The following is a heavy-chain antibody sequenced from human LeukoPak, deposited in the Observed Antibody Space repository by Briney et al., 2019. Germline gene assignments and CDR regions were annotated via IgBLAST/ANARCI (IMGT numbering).Heavy chain of an antibody. D-gene: IGHD3-3*01. J-gene: IGHJ5*02. CDR2: ISAYNGNT. CDR1: GYTFTSYG. CDR3: ARGAFWSGSQNWFDP. V-gene: IGHV1-18*01. Sequence: GASVKVSCKASGYTFTSYGIIWVRQAPGQGLEWMGWISAYNGNTNYAQKLQGRVTMTTDTSTSTAYMELRSLRSDDTAVYYCARGAFWSGSQNWFDPWGQGTLVTVSS.